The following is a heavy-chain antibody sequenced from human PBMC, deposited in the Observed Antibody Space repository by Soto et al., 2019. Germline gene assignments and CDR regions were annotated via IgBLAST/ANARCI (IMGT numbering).Heavy chain of an antibody. J-gene: IGHJ4*02. CDR1: GYSISSGYY. D-gene: IGHD5-18*01. CDR3: AIDPRGYSYGYFDY. CDR2: IYHSGST. V-gene: IGHV4-38-2*02. Sequence: SETLSLTCAVSGYSISSGYYWGWIRQPPGKGLEWIGSIYHSGSTYYNPSLKSRVTISVDTSKNQFSLKLSSVTAADTAVYYCAIDPRGYSYGYFDYWGQGTLVTVS.